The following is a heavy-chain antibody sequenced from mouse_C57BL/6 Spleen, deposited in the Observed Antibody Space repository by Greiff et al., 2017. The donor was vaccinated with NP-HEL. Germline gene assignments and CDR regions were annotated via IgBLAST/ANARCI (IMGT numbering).Heavy chain of an antibody. CDR3: ARGRDGYLDY. CDR1: GYTFTSYW. Sequence: VQLQQPGAELVMPGASVKLSCKASGYTFTSYWMHWVKQRPGQGLEWIGEIDPSDSYTNYNQKLKGKSTLTVDKSSSTAYMQLSSLTSEDSAVYYCARGRDGYLDYWGQGTTLTVSS. CDR2: IDPSDSYT. V-gene: IGHV1-69*01. D-gene: IGHD2-3*01. J-gene: IGHJ2*01.